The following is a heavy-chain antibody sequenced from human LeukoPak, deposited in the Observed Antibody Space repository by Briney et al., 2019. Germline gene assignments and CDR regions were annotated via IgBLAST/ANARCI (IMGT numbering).Heavy chain of an antibody. CDR1: GGSISDTNW. CDR3: ARGDISVSSTSCSV. D-gene: IGHD2-2*01. CDR2: IYHSGST. Sequence: KPSETLSLTCAVSGGSISDTNWWSWVRPPPGKGLEWIGEIYHSGSTNYNPSLKSRVTISVDKSKNQFSQKLNSMTAADTAIYYCARGDISVSSTSCSVWGQGTLVTVSS. V-gene: IGHV4-4*02. J-gene: IGHJ4*02.